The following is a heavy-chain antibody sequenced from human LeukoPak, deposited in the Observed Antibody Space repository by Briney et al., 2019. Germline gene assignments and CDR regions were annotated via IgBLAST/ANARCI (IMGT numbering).Heavy chain of an antibody. J-gene: IGHJ3*02. Sequence: GGSLRLSCAASGFTFSTYSMNWVRQAPGKGLEWVSCISSSGSYIFYADSVKGRFTISRDNAKNSLYLQMNSLRAEDTAVYYCARDRGSSGWYGTFDIWGQGTMVSASS. CDR2: ISSSGSYI. CDR3: ARDRGSSGWYGTFDI. V-gene: IGHV3-21*01. D-gene: IGHD6-19*01. CDR1: GFTFSTYS.